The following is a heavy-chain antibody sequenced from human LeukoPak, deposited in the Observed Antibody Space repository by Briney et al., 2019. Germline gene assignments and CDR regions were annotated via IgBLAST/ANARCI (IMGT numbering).Heavy chain of an antibody. CDR3: ARDQGDIVVVVAANDAFDI. Sequence: SVKVSCKASGGTFSSYAISWVRQAPGQGLEWMGRIIPILGIANYAQKFQGRVTITADKSTSTAYMELSSLRSEDTAVYYCARDQGDIVVVVAANDAFDIWGQGTMVTVSS. J-gene: IGHJ3*02. D-gene: IGHD2-15*01. CDR1: GGTFSSYA. V-gene: IGHV1-69*04. CDR2: IIPILGIA.